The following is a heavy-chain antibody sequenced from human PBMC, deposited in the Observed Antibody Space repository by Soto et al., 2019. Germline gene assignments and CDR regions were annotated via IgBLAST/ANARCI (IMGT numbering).Heavy chain of an antibody. J-gene: IGHJ5*01. Sequence: PGESLKSSCQGSGYTFTTYWIGWVRRMPGKDLEWVGIIYPGDSDTRYSPSFQGQVTISADKSITTAYLQWSSLKASDTAIYYCARCPSASGTKNYFDSWGQGTLVTVSS. D-gene: IGHD6-13*01. CDR3: ARCPSASGTKNYFDS. CDR1: GYTFTTYW. V-gene: IGHV5-51*01. CDR2: IYPGDSDT.